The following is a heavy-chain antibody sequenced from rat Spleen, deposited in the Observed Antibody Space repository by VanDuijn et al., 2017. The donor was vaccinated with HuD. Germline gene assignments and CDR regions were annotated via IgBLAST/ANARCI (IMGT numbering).Heavy chain of an antibody. D-gene: IGHD1-6*01. CDR2: ISYDGSTT. CDR1: GFTFSDYY. V-gene: IGHV5-29*01. Sequence: EVQLVESDGDLVQPGRSLKLSCAASGFTFSDYYMAWVRQTPTKGLEWVATISYDGSTTYYRDSVKGRFTISRDNAESTLYLQMDSLRSEATATYYCASLMYTPDYLGVMDVWGQGVMVTVSS. CDR3: ASLMYTPDYLGVMDV. J-gene: IGHJ2*01.